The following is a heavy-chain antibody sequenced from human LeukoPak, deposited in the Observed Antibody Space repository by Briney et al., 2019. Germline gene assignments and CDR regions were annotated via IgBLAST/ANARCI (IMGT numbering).Heavy chain of an antibody. CDR1: VVAFTTDY. D-gene: IGHD1-1*01. CDR2: INHRGDT. J-gene: IGHJ4*03. Sequence: SETLSLTCAVYVVAFTTDYWSCIRQSPGKGLESIAEINHRGDTNYTPSVKSRVTISVDTSKNQFSLKITSLTAADTAVYYCARGPTISETGYFDYWGQGTLVTVSS. V-gene: IGHV4-34*01. CDR3: ARGPTISETGYFDY.